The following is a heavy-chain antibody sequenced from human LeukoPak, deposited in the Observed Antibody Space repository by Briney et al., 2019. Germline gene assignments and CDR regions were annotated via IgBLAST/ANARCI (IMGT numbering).Heavy chain of an antibody. V-gene: IGHV3-23*01. CDR1: GFTFSSYG. Sequence: PGGTLRLSCAASGFTFSSYGMSWVRQAPGKGLEWVSAISGSGGSTYYADSVKGRFTISRDNSKNTLYLQMNSLRAEDTAVYYCAKVSRITMVRGVIIFEGYYYYMDVWGKGTTVTISS. D-gene: IGHD3-10*01. CDR3: AKVSRITMVRGVIIFEGYYYYMDV. J-gene: IGHJ6*03. CDR2: ISGSGGST.